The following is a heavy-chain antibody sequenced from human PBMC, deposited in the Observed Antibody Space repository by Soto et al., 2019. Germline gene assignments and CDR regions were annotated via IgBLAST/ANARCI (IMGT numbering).Heavy chain of an antibody. Sequence: TSVKVSCKASGGTFSSYAISWVRQALGQGLEWMGGIIPILGIANYAQKFQGRVTITADKSTSTAYMELSSLRSEDTAVYYCARDLRQVYDSSGYYDYWGQGTLVTVSS. CDR3: ARDLRQVYDSSGYYDY. D-gene: IGHD3-22*01. V-gene: IGHV1-69*10. CDR1: GGTFSSYA. J-gene: IGHJ4*02. CDR2: IIPILGIA.